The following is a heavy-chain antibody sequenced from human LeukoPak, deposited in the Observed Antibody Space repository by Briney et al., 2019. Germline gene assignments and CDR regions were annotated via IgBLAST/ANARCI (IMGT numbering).Heavy chain of an antibody. D-gene: IGHD2-21*02. V-gene: IGHV3-53*01. Sequence: PGGSLRLSCAASGFTVSSNYMSWVRQAPGKGLEWVSVIYSGGSTYYADSVKGRFTISRDNSKNTLYLQMNSLRAEDTAVYYCARAPAYCGGDCSWDAFDIWGQGTMVTVSS. CDR3: ARAPAYCGGDCSWDAFDI. J-gene: IGHJ3*02. CDR1: GFTVSSNY. CDR2: IYSGGST.